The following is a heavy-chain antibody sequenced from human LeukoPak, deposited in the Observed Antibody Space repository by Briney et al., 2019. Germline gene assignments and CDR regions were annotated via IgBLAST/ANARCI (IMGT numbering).Heavy chain of an antibody. D-gene: IGHD3-22*01. J-gene: IGHJ3*02. CDR1: GGTFSSYA. Sequence: SVKVSCKASGGTFSSYAISRVRQAPGQGLEWMGGLIPIFGTANYAQKFQGRVTITTDESASTAYMELSSLRSEDTAVYYCARVYASSGYVEEHGLDIWGQGTVVTVSA. CDR3: ARVYASSGYVEEHGLDI. CDR2: LIPIFGTA. V-gene: IGHV1-69*05.